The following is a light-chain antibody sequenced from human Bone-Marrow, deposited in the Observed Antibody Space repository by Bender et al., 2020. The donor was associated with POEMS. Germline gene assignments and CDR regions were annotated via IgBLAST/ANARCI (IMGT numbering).Light chain of an antibody. Sequence: QSALTQPPSASGSPGQSVTISCTGTSSDVGRYNYVSWYQQHPGKAPKLMIYEVTKRPSGVPDRFSGSKSGNTASLTIFGLQAEDEADYYCSSYSSSSTMWLFGGGTKLTVL. J-gene: IGLJ3*02. V-gene: IGLV2-8*01. CDR1: SSDVGRYNY. CDR2: EVT. CDR3: SSYSSSSTMWL.